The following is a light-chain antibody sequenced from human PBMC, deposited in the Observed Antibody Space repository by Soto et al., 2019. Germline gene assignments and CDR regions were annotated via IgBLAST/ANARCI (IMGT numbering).Light chain of an antibody. CDR1: QSISSW. J-gene: IGKJ1*01. Sequence: DIQMTQSPSTLSASVGDRVTITCRASQSISSWLAGYQQKPGKAPKLLIYDASSLESGVPSRFSGSGSGTECTLASSSLQPDDFATYYCQQYNSFAETFGQGTRVEIK. CDR3: QQYNSFAET. V-gene: IGKV1-5*01. CDR2: DAS.